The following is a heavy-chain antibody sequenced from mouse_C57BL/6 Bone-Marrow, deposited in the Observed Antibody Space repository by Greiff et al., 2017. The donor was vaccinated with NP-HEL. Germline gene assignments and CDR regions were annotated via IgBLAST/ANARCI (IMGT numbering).Heavy chain of an antibody. J-gene: IGHJ1*03. CDR2: SRNKANDYTT. CDR1: GFTFSDFY. D-gene: IGHD1-2*01. CDR3: ARDARGGWSYWYFDV. V-gene: IGHV7-1*01. Sequence: EVNLVESGGGLVQSGRSLRLSCATSGFTFSDFYMEWVRQAPGKGLEWIAASRNKANDYTTEYSASVKGRFIVSRDTSQSILYLQMNALRAEDTAMYYCARDARGGWSYWYFDVWGTGTTVTVSS.